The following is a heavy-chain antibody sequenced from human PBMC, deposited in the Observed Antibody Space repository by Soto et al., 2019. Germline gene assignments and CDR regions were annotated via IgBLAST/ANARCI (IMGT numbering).Heavy chain of an antibody. Sequence: ECLKIYCRGSGYDLSNYWNGWLRQKPGQGLEWMGIIYPGDPDPRYSPSFQGQVTISADKSISTAYLQWGSLKASDTAKYYCARRGDGYNAGDYYGLDVCGQGTTVPVSS. CDR3: ARRGDGYNAGDYYGLDV. CDR1: GYDLSNYW. J-gene: IGHJ6*02. V-gene: IGHV5-51*01. CDR2: IYPGDPDP. D-gene: IGHD5-12*01.